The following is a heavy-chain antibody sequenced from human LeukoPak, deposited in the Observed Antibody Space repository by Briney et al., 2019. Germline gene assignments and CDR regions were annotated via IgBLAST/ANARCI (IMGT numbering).Heavy chain of an antibody. CDR3: ARVLRIAAADPFDY. CDR2: ISYDGSNK. D-gene: IGHD6-13*01. J-gene: IGHJ4*02. Sequence: QPGGSLRLSCAVSGFTFSSYAMHWVRQAPGKGLEWVAVISYDGSNKYYADSVKGRFTISRDNSKNTLYLQMNSLRAEDTAVYYCARVLRIAAADPFDYWGQGTLVTVSS. CDR1: GFTFSSYA. V-gene: IGHV3-30*04.